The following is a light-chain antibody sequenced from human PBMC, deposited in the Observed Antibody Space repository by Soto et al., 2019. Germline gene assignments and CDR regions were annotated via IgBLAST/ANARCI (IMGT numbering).Light chain of an antibody. CDR1: SSNIGAGYD. V-gene: IGLV1-40*01. CDR3: QSYDSSRRV. J-gene: IGLJ1*01. CDR2: GNS. Sequence: QSALTQPPSVSGAPGQRVTISCTGSSSNIGAGYDVHWYQQLPGTAPKLLIYGNSNRPSGVPDRFSGSKSGTSASLAITGLQAEDEADYYCQSYDSSRRVFGTGTNVTVL.